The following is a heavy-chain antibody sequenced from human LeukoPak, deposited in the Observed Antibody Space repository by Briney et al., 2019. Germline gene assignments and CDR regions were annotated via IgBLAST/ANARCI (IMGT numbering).Heavy chain of an antibody. CDR1: GGSISSGGYS. Sequence: SQTLSLTCAVPGGSISSGGYSWSWIRQPPGKGLEWIVYFYHSGSTYYNPSFKGRLTISVHRSKNQFSLKLSSVTAADTAVYYCARVGICPGCWFDPWGQGTLVTVSS. CDR2: FYHSGST. CDR3: ARVGICPGCWFDP. J-gene: IGHJ5*02. D-gene: IGHD2-2*01. V-gene: IGHV4-30-2*01.